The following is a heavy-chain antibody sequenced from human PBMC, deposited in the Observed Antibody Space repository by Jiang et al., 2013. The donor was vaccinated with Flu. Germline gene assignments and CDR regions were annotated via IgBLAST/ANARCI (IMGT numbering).Heavy chain of an antibody. J-gene: IGHJ4*02. CDR2: IYYAGST. CDR3: ASLPVI. CDR1: GGSISSSSYY. V-gene: IGHV4-39*01. Sequence: PSETLSLTCTVSGGSISSSSYYWGWIRQPPGKGLEWIGNIYYAGSTYYNPSLKSRVTMSVDTSKNQFSLKVSSVTAADTAVYYCASLPVIWGQGTLVTVSS.